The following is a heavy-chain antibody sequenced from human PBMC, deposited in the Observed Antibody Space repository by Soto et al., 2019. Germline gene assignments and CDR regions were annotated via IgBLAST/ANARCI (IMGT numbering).Heavy chain of an antibody. V-gene: IGHV1-69*01. CDR1: GGTFNNYA. CDR2: VIPSFGTA. J-gene: IGHJ4*02. Sequence: QVQLVQSGAEVKKPGSSVKVSCKASGGTFNNYAVTWVRQAPGQGLEWMGGVIPSFGTANYAQKFQGRATITPDESTSTVYMVLSSLKSDDTAVYFCASSYGTSWYGDYWGQGTLVTVSS. D-gene: IGHD6-13*01. CDR3: ASSYGTSWYGDY.